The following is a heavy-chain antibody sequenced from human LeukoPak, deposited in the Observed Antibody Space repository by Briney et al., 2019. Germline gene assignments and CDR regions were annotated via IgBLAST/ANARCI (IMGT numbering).Heavy chain of an antibody. V-gene: IGHV3-33*01. D-gene: IGHD3-22*01. J-gene: IGHJ4*02. CDR3: ATGSGYYYDH. CDR1: GFIFSSYG. CDR2: AYHDEWPGNSK. Sequence: SGGSLRLSCAASGFIFSSYGMHWVRQAPGKGLEWVAVAYHDEWPGNSKYYVDSVKGRFTVSRDNSKNALYLQMSSLRAEDTAVYYCATGSGYYYDHWGQGTLVTVSS.